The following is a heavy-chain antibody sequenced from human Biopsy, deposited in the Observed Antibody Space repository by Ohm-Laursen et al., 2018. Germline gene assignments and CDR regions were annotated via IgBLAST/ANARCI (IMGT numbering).Heavy chain of an antibody. D-gene: IGHD3-22*01. V-gene: IGHV1-2*02. CDR1: GYTFTSYH. CDR2: INAKTGDT. J-gene: IGHJ5*02. CDR3: TRGGYYYDSLAYYYWFDP. Sequence: ASVKVSCKASGYTFTSYHVHWVRQAPGQGLEWMGWINAKTGDTNYAQKFQGRVTMTRDTSISTAYVDLRSLRSDDTAVYYCTRGGYYYDSLAYYYWFDPWGQGTLVTVPS.